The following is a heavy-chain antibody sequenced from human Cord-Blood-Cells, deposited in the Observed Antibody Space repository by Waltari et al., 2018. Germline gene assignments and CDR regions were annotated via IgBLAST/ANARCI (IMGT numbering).Heavy chain of an antibody. CDR2: VHRSGRT. Sequence: QLQLQESGPRLVQPSGTLSLTRAVYGASRNYKDFWSWVRQSPGKGLEWIGQVHRSGRTNYNPSFASRVTMSIDTSKDQFSLQLTSATAADTAVYYCARDRGRGLYLDSWGQEILVTVS. D-gene: IGHD2-15*01. J-gene: IGHJ4*02. V-gene: IGHV4-4*02. CDR1: GASRNYKDF. CDR3: ARDRGRGLYLDS.